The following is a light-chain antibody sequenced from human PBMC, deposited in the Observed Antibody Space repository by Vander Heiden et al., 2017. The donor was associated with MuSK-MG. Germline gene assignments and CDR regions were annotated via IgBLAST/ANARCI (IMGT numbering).Light chain of an antibody. J-gene: IGKJ2*01. V-gene: IGKV2-28*01. Sequence: DIVMTQSPLSLPVTTGEPASIPCRSSQSLRHSDGYNYSDWYLQKPGQSPQVLIYLGSNRASGVPDRFSGSGSGTDFTLKISRVEAEDVGVYYCKQVVHPPYTFGQGTKVEIK. CDR1: QSLRHSDGYNY. CDR2: LGS. CDR3: KQVVHPPYT.